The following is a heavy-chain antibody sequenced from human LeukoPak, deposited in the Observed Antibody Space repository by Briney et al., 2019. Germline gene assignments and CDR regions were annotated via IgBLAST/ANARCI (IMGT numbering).Heavy chain of an antibody. V-gene: IGHV5-51*01. D-gene: IGHD2-15*01. CDR2: IYPGDSDA. J-gene: IGHJ3*02. CDR1: GYSFTNYW. CDR3: ASRSQTGAFDI. Sequence: GESLKISCKGSGYSFTNYWIAWVRQMPEKGLEWMGVIYPGDSDASYSPSFQGQVTISADKSISTAYLQWSSLKASDTAMYYCASRSQTGAFDIWGQGTLVTVSS.